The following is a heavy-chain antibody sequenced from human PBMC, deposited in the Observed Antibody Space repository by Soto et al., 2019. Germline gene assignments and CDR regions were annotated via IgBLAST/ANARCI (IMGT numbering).Heavy chain of an antibody. CDR3: ASGQQWLVLWPPFDY. J-gene: IGHJ4*02. CDR2: IIPIFGTA. V-gene: IGHV1-69*12. Sequence: QVQLVQSGAEVKKPGSSVKVSCKASGGTFSSYAISWVRQAPGQGLEWMGGIIPIFGTANYAQKFQGRVTIXXDXSXNTAYMELSSLRSEDTAVYYCASGQQWLVLWPPFDYWGQGTLVTVSS. D-gene: IGHD6-19*01. CDR1: GGTFSSYA.